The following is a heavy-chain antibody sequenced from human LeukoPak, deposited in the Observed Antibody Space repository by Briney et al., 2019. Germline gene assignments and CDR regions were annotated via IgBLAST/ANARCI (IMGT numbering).Heavy chain of an antibody. V-gene: IGHV3-15*01. D-gene: IGHD3-22*01. J-gene: IGHJ3*02. Sequence: GGSLRLSCAASGFTFSNAWISWVRQAPGKGLEWVGRIKSKTDGGTTDYAAPVKGRFTISRDDSKNTLYLQMNSLKTEDTAVYYCTTVAMIVVVITFDIWGQGTMVTVSS. CDR1: GFTFSNAW. CDR3: TTVAMIVVVITFDI. CDR2: IKSKTDGGTT.